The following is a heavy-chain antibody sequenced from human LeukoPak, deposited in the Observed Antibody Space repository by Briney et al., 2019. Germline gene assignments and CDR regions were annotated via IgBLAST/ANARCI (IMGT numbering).Heavy chain of an antibody. J-gene: IGHJ4*02. V-gene: IGHV3-21*01. CDR2: ISSSTSYI. CDR3: ANEFWSGRPSGY. CDR1: GLIFSSYS. Sequence: GGSLRLSCAASGLIFSSYSMNWVRQAPGKGLEWVSSISSSTSYIYYADSVKGRFTISRDNAKNSLYLQMNSLRAEDTAVYYCANEFWSGRPSGYWGQGTLVTVSS. D-gene: IGHD3-3*01.